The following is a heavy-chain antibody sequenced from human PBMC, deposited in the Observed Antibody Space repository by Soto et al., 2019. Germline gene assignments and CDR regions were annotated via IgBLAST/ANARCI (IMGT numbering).Heavy chain of an antibody. V-gene: IGHV3-23*04. D-gene: IGHD6-13*01. CDR1: GFTFSSYA. J-gene: IGHJ5*02. Sequence: EVQLVESGGGLVQPGGSLRLSCAASGFTFSSYAMSWVRQAPGKGLEWVSAISGSGGSTYYADSVKGRFTISRDNSKNTLYLQMNSLRAEDTAVYYCAKSSGIAAAGEYNWFDPWGQGTLVTVSS. CDR2: ISGSGGST. CDR3: AKSSGIAAAGEYNWFDP.